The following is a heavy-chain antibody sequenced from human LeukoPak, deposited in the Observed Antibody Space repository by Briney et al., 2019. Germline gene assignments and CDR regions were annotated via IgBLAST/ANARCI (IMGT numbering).Heavy chain of an antibody. Sequence: GGSLRLSCAASGFTFSTYNMNWVRQAPGKGLEWVSSISTSSSYIYFAASLKGRFTISRDNAKNSLYLQMNSLRAEDTAVYYCARVPAGVIGMKDAFDIWGQGTMVTVSS. J-gene: IGHJ3*02. CDR3: ARVPAGVIGMKDAFDI. D-gene: IGHD3-16*02. CDR1: GFTFSTYN. V-gene: IGHV3-21*01. CDR2: ISTSSSYI.